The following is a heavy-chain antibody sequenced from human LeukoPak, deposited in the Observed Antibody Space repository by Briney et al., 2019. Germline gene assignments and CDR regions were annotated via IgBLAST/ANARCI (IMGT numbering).Heavy chain of an antibody. CDR1: GFTFTSYG. Sequence: GTSLRLSCAASGFTFTSYGLHWVRRPPGKGLEWVAVVYSDGSNKYYADSVRGRFTISRDNSKNTASLQMNSLRAEDTAVYYCVKGGVMGNFFFDCWGQGTLVTVSS. D-gene: IGHD4-23*01. V-gene: IGHV3-33*06. CDR2: VYSDGSNK. J-gene: IGHJ4*02. CDR3: VKGGVMGNFFFDC.